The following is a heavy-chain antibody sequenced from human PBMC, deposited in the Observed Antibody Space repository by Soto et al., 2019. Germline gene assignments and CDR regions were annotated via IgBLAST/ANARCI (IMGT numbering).Heavy chain of an antibody. V-gene: IGHV3-23*01. Sequence: GGSLRLSCVASGFTFSSYAMSWVRQAPGKGLEWVSTISGRAGSTYYADSVKGRFTISRDNSKNTLSLQMNSLRAEDTAVYYCARDGNWRLDYWGQGALVTVSS. CDR2: ISGRAGST. D-gene: IGHD1-1*01. CDR3: ARDGNWRLDY. CDR1: GFTFSSYA. J-gene: IGHJ4*02.